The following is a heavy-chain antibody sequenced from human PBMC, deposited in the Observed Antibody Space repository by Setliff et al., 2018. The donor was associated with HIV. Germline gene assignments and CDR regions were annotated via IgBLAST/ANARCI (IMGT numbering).Heavy chain of an antibody. Sequence: PGGSLRLSCAASGFSVSSNYMSWVRQAPGKGLEWVSVIYAAGSTYYADSVKGRFTISRDDSKNTLYLQMNSLRAEDTAVYYCARGPLSSSWYNWFDPWGQGTMVTVSS. J-gene: IGHJ5*01. CDR1: GFSVSSNY. D-gene: IGHD6-13*01. V-gene: IGHV3-53*01. CDR2: IYAAGST. CDR3: ARGPLSSSWYNWFDP.